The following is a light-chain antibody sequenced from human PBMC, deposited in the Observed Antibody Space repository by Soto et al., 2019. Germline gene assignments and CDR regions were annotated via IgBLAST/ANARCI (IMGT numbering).Light chain of an antibody. CDR2: GAS. V-gene: IGKV3-20*01. CDR1: QSVSSSY. Sequence: EIVLTQSPGTLCLSPGERATLSCRASQSVSSSYLAWYQQKPGQAPRLLIYGASSRATGIPDRFSGSGSGTDFTLTISRLEPEDFAVYYYQQYGSSPRTFGQGTKVDIK. J-gene: IGKJ1*01. CDR3: QQYGSSPRT.